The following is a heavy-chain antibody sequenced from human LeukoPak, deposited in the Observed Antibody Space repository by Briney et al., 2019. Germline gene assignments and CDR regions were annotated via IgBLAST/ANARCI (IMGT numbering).Heavy chain of an antibody. CDR1: GYTFTSYG. Sequence: GASVKVSCKASGYTFTSYGISWVRQAPGQGLEWMGWISAYNGNTNYAQKLQGRVTMTTDTSTSTAYMELRSLRSEDTAVYYCARRIQLWLSHWFDPWGQGTLVTVSS. CDR3: ARRIQLWLSHWFDP. V-gene: IGHV1-18*01. J-gene: IGHJ5*02. D-gene: IGHD5-18*01. CDR2: ISAYNGNT.